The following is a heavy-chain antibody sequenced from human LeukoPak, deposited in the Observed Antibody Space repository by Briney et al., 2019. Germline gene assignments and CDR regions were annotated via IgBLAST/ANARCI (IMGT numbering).Heavy chain of an antibody. CDR2: ISGSGGST. D-gene: IGHD4-17*01. J-gene: IGHJ4*02. CDR1: GFTFSNAW. Sequence: GGSLRLSCAASGFTFSNAWMSWVRQAPGKGLEWVSAISGSGGSTYYADSVKGRFTISRDNSKNTLYLQMNSLRAEDTAVYYCAKDLYGDYEYYFDYWGQGTLVTVSS. V-gene: IGHV3-23*01. CDR3: AKDLYGDYEYYFDY.